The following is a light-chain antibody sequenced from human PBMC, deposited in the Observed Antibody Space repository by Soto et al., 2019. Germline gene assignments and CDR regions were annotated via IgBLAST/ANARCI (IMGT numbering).Light chain of an antibody. Sequence: QSVLTQPPSVSGAPGQRVTISCTGSSSNIGAGYDVHWYQQLPGTAPKLLIYGNSNRPSGVPDRFSGSKSGTSASLAITGLQAEDXADYYCQSYDSSLSGSKFGGGTKLTVL. CDR2: GNS. CDR3: QSYDSSLSGSK. J-gene: IGLJ2*01. CDR1: SSNIGAGYD. V-gene: IGLV1-40*01.